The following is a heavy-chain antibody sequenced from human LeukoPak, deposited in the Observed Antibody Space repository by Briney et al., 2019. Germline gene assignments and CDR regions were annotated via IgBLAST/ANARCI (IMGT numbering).Heavy chain of an antibody. V-gene: IGHV3-30*02. D-gene: IGHD5-12*01. J-gene: IGHJ5*02. CDR1: GFVLSDYG. CDR2: VRNDGSNE. Sequence: GGSLRLSCTASGFVLSDYGMHWVRQAPGKGLEWVAFVRNDGSNEYYVGSVKGRFTISRDKSKNTPYLQMNSLRAEDTAVYSCAKESDSGYHSEGPKTWGLGTLVTVSS. CDR3: AKESDSGYHSEGPKT.